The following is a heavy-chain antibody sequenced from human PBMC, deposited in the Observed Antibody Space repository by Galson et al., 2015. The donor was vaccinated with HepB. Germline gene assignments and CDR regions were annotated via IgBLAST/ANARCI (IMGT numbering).Heavy chain of an antibody. CDR1: GYTFTSNA. D-gene: IGHD6-19*01. Sequence: SVKVSCKASGYTFTSNAMHWVRQAPGQRLEWMGWINAGNGNTKYSQKFQGRVIITRDTSASTAYMELSSLRSEDTAVYYCARDPWLVPHYYYYMDVWGKGTTVTVSS. V-gene: IGHV1-3*01. J-gene: IGHJ6*03. CDR3: ARDPWLVPHYYYYMDV. CDR2: INAGNGNT.